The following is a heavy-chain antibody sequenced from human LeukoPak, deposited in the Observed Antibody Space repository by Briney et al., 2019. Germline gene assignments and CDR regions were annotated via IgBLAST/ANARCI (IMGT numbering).Heavy chain of an antibody. D-gene: IGHD6-13*01. V-gene: IGHV3-7*01. CDR3: ASGRQLGY. CDR2: IKEDGSEK. J-gene: IGHJ4*02. CDR1: GFTFSNDW. Sequence: GGSLSLSCAASGFTFSNDWMSWVGLPQGTGLEWEANIKEDGSEKYYVDSVKGRFTISRDNARNSLYLQMNSLRAEDTAVYYCASGRQLGYWGQGTLVTVSS.